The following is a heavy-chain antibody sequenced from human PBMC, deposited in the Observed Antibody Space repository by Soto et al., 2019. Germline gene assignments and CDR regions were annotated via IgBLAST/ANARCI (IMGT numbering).Heavy chain of an antibody. CDR3: ARALGYCSGGSCSGPDAFDI. Sequence: QVQLVESGGGVVQPGRSLRLSCAASGFTFSSYGMHWVRQAPGKGLEWVAVIWYDGSNKYYADSVKGRFTISRDNSKNTLYLQMNSLRAEDTAVYYCARALGYCSGGSCSGPDAFDIWGQGTMVTVSS. CDR2: IWYDGSNK. D-gene: IGHD2-15*01. J-gene: IGHJ3*02. V-gene: IGHV3-33*01. CDR1: GFTFSSYG.